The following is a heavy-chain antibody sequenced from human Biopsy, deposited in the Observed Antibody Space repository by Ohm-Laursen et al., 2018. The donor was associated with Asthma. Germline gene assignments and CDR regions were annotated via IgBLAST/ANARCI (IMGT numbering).Heavy chain of an antibody. D-gene: IGHD3-22*01. CDR1: GDSFSNFA. Sequence: VSSVKVSCKASGDSFSNFAFSWVRQAPGQGLEWMGRILTKIDITSYAEKFQGRVTITADRSTSTTYMELSRLRSEDTAVYYCARSYDTDSYPVLVLDYWGQGNLGTVSS. CDR2: ILTKIDIT. CDR3: ARSYDTDSYPVLVLDY. J-gene: IGHJ4*02. V-gene: IGHV1-69*04.